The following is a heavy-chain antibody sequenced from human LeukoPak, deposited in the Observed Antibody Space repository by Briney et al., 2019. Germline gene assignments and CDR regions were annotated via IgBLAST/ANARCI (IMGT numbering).Heavy chain of an antibody. D-gene: IGHD1-26*01. CDR2: IWYGGSNK. V-gene: IGHV3-30*02. J-gene: IGHJ4*02. CDR3: AKSGGSYFDY. Sequence: GGSLRLSCAASGFSFSSSGMHWVRQAPGKGLEWVAAIWYGGSNKYYADSVKGRFTISRDNSKNTLYLQMNSLRAEDTAVYYCAKSGGSYFDYWGQGTLVTVSS. CDR1: GFSFSSSG.